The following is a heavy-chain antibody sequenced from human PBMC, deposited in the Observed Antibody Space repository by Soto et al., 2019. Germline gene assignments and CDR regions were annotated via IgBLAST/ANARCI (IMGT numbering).Heavy chain of an antibody. CDR2: ISAYNGNT. CDR3: SSSKGYCSGGSCYSFHY. D-gene: IGHD2-15*01. Sequence: ASVKVSCKASGYTFTSYGISWVRQAPGQGLERMGWISAYNGNTNYAQKLQGRVTMTTDTSTSTAYMELRSLRSDDTAVYYCSSSKGYCSGGSCYSFHYWGQGTLVTVSS. CDR1: GYTFTSYG. J-gene: IGHJ4*02. V-gene: IGHV1-18*01.